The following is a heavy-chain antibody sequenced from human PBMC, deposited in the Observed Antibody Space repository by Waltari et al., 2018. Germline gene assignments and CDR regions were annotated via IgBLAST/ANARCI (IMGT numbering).Heavy chain of an antibody. Sequence: QLQLQESGPGLVKPSETLSLTCSVSGASIRSRHYYWGWIRQPPGKGLEWIGSMFNGGSTYYNPSLKSRVTISVDTSKNQFSLRLNSVTAADTAIYYCARHGYSGGWFDPWGQGTLVTVSS. V-gene: IGHV4-39*01. J-gene: IGHJ5*02. CDR3: ARHGYSGGWFDP. D-gene: IGHD4-17*01. CDR1: GASIRSRHYY. CDR2: MFNGGST.